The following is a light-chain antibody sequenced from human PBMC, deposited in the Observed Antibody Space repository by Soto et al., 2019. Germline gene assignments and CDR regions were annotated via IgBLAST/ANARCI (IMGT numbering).Light chain of an antibody. Sequence: QSALTQPPSASGSPGQSVTISCTGTSSDVGGYNDVSWYQQHPGKAPKLMIYEVSKRPSGVPDRFSGSKSGNTASLTVSGLQAEDEADYYCSSYAGSFVVFGGGTKLTVL. CDR1: SSDVGGYND. CDR3: SSYAGSFVV. CDR2: EVS. J-gene: IGLJ2*01. V-gene: IGLV2-8*01.